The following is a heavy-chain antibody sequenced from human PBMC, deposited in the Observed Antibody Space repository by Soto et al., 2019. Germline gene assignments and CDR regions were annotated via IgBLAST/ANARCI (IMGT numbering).Heavy chain of an antibody. D-gene: IGHD3-22*01. V-gene: IGHV1-69*13. J-gene: IGHJ6*02. CDR3: AREYYDSGGSRSLYYHYYGMDV. Sequence: SVKVSGKASGGSLSSFAISWVRQARGQGLEWMGGIMPLFGTANYAQKFQGRVTITADESTSTAYMELSSLRSEDTAVYYCAREYYDSGGSRSLYYHYYGMDVWGQGTTVTVS. CDR2: IMPLFGTA. CDR1: GGSLSSFA.